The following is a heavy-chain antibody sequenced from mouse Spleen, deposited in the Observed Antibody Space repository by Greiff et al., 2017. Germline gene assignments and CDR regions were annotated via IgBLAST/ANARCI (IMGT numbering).Heavy chain of an antibody. J-gene: IGHJ4*01. V-gene: IGHV1S135*01. CDR3: ARLRREYAMDY. D-gene: IGHD2-12*01. CDR1: GYSFTSYY. Sequence: VQLKQSGPELMKPGASVKISCKASGYSFTSYYMHWVKQSHGKSLEWIGYIDPFNGGTSYNQKFKGKATLTVDKSSSTAYMHLSSLTSEDSAVYYCARLRREYAMDYWGQGTSVTVSS. CDR2: IDPFNGGT.